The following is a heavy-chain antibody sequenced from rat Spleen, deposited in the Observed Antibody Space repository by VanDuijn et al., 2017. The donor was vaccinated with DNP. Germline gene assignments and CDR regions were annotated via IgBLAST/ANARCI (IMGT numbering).Heavy chain of an antibody. V-gene: IGHV5-19*01. CDR1: EFTFSRSD. Sequence: EVQLVESGGGLVQPERSLKISCVASEFTFSRSDVAWVRQAPTRGLEWVASISPSGANITYYQDSVKGRFTISRDNGKSTLYLQMESLRSEDTATYYCTKDAFDYWGQGVMVTVSS. J-gene: IGHJ2*01. CDR3: TKDAFDY. CDR2: ISPSGANIT.